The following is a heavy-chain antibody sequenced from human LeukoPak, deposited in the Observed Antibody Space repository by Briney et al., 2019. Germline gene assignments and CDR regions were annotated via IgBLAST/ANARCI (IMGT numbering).Heavy chain of an antibody. CDR2: INSSGGST. CDR1: GYTFTSQY. Sequence: GASVKVSCKASGYTFTSQYMHWVRQAPGQGLEWMGIINSSGGSTSYAQKFQGRVTITADKSTSTAYMELSSLRSEDTAVYYCAKASAMIVVVSKHFDYWGQGTLVTVSS. D-gene: IGHD3-22*01. J-gene: IGHJ4*02. CDR3: AKASAMIVVVSKHFDY. V-gene: IGHV1-46*01.